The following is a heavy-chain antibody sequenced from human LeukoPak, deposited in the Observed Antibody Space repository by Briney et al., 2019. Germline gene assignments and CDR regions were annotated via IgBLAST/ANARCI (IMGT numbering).Heavy chain of an antibody. CDR2: IDWDDDK. Sequence: SGPALVKPTQTLTLTCTFSGFSLSTSGMCVSWIRQPPGKALEWLALIDWDDDKYYSTSLKTRLTIPKDTSKNQVVLTMTNMDPVDTATYYCARISGSGSYYKKYDAFDIWGQGTMVTVSS. V-gene: IGHV2-70*01. J-gene: IGHJ3*02. CDR3: ARISGSGSYYKKYDAFDI. D-gene: IGHD3-10*01. CDR1: GFSLSTSGMC.